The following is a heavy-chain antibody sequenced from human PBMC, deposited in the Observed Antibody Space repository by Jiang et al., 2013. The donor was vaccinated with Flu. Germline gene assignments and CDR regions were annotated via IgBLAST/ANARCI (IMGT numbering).Heavy chain of an antibody. D-gene: IGHD5-18*01. Sequence: QLLESGGGLVQPGGSLRLSCAASGFTFSSYEMNWVRQAPGKGLEWVSYISSSGSTIYYADSVKGRFTISRDNAKNSLYLQMNSLRAEDTAVYYCARDRGRGYSYGYAFDIWGQGTMVTVSS. V-gene: IGHV3-48*03. CDR1: GFTFSSYE. CDR3: ARDRGRGYSYGYAFDI. CDR2: ISSSGSTI. J-gene: IGHJ3*02.